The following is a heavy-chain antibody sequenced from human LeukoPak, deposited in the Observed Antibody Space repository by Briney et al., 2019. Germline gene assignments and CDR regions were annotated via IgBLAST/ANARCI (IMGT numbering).Heavy chain of an antibody. J-gene: IGHJ4*02. V-gene: IGHV3-23*01. Sequence: GGSLRLSCAASGFTFSSHAMSWVRQAPGKGLEWVSGITGSGGTVNYADSVKGRFTIYRDNSKSRLSLQMNSLRAEDTAVYYCAKTLSSGWSGKYYFDYWGQGTLVSVSS. CDR3: AKTLSSGWSGKYYFDY. CDR1: GFTFSSHA. D-gene: IGHD6-19*01. CDR2: ITGSGGTV.